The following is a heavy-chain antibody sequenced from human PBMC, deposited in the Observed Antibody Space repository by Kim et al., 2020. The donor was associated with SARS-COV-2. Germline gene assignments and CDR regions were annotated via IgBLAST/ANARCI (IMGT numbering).Heavy chain of an antibody. Sequence: YAQGFTGRFVFSLDTSVSTAYLQISSLKAEDTAVYYCARDFVAVAGMCDYWGQGTLVTVSS. J-gene: IGHJ4*02. CDR3: ARDFVAVAGMCDY. V-gene: IGHV7-4-1*02. D-gene: IGHD6-19*01.